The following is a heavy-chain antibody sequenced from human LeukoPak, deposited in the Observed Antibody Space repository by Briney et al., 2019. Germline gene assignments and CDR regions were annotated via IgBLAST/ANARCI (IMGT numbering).Heavy chain of an antibody. CDR3: ARGMLTLNYYYYMDV. Sequence: ASVKVSCKASGYTFTGYYMHWVRQAPGQRLEWMGWINPNSGGTNYAQKFQGRVTMTRDTSISTAYMELSRLRSDDTAVYYCARGMLTLNYYYYMDVWGKGTTVTVSS. V-gene: IGHV1-2*02. J-gene: IGHJ6*03. CDR2: INPNSGGT. CDR1: GYTFTGYY. D-gene: IGHD3-10*01.